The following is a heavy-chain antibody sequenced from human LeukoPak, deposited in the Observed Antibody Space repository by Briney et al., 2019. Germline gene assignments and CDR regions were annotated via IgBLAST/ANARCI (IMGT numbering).Heavy chain of an antibody. CDR2: TSYDGSNK. V-gene: IGHV3-30*04. J-gene: IGHJ6*04. CDR3: ARPRSSIYYYYGMDV. Sequence: GRSLRLSYAASGFTFSSYAMHWVRQAPGKGLEWVAVTSYDGSNKYCADSVKGRFTISRDNSKNTLYLQMNSLRAEDTAVYYCARPRSSIYYYYGMDVWGKGTTVTVSS. CDR1: GFTFSSYA.